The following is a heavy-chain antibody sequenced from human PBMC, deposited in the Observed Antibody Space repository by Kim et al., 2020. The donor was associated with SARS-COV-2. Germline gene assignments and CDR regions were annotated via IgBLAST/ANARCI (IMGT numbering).Heavy chain of an antibody. CDR3: ARESLPVGATTGVWFDP. J-gene: IGHJ5*02. CDR2: IYTSGST. Sequence: SETLSLTCTVSGGSISSGSYYWSWIRQPAGKGLEWIGRIYTSGSTNYNPSLKSRVTISVDTSKNQFSLKLSSVTAADTAVYYCARESLPVGATTGVWFDPWGQGTLVTVSS. CDR1: GGSISSGSYY. V-gene: IGHV4-61*02. D-gene: IGHD1-26*01.